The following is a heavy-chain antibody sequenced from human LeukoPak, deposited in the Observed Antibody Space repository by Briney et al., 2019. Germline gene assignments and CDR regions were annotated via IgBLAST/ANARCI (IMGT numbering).Heavy chain of an antibody. V-gene: IGHV3-33*06. CDR3: AKESPYDSSGYYYGYYFDY. J-gene: IGHJ4*02. CDR2: IWYDGSNK. D-gene: IGHD3-22*01. CDR1: GFTFSSYG. Sequence: GRSLRLSCAASGFTFSSYGMHWVRQAPGKGLEWVAVIWYDGSNKYYADSVKGRFTISRDNSKNTLYLQMNSLRAEDAAVYYCAKESPYDSSGYYYGYYFDYWGQGTLVTVSS.